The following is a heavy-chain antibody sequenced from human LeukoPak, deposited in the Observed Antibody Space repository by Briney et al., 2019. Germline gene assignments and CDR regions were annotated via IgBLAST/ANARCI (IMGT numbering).Heavy chain of an antibody. Sequence: ASVKVSCKAFGYTFTSYGISWVRPAPGQGLEWMGWISAYNGNTNYAQKLQGRVTMTTDTSTSTAYMELRSLRSDDTAVYYCARVRIAVAGTERKNWFDPWGQGTLVTVSS. V-gene: IGHV1-18*01. D-gene: IGHD6-19*01. CDR3: ARVRIAVAGTERKNWFDP. CDR1: GYTFTSYG. CDR2: ISAYNGNT. J-gene: IGHJ5*02.